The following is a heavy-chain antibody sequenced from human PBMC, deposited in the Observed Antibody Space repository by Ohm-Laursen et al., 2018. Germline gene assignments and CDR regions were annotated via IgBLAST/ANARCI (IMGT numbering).Heavy chain of an antibody. CDR3: ARGSKYYYESSDLGNWFDP. J-gene: IGHJ5*02. Sequence: SQTLSLTCAVYGGSFSGYYWSWIRQPPGKGLEWIGEINHSGSTNYNPSLKGPVTISIDAPKNQFSLELSSVTAADTAIYYCARGSKYYYESSDLGNWFDPRGQGTLVTVSS. CDR1: GGSFSGYY. CDR2: INHSGST. V-gene: IGHV4-34*01. D-gene: IGHD3-22*01.